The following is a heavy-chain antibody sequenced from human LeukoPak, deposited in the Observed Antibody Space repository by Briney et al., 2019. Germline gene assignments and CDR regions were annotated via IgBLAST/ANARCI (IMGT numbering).Heavy chain of an antibody. V-gene: IGHV3-74*01. CDR3: AKYLSSGYYYYFDY. D-gene: IGHD3-22*01. CDR2: INSDGSST. Sequence: GGSLRLSCAASGFTFSSYWMHWVRQAPGKGLVWVSRINSDGSSTSYADSVKGRFTMYRDNSKNTLHLQMNSLRAEDTAVYYCAKYLSSGYYYYFDYWGQGTLVTVSS. J-gene: IGHJ4*02. CDR1: GFTFSSYW.